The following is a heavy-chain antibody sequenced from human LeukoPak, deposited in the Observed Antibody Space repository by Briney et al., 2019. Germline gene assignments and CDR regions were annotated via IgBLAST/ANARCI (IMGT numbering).Heavy chain of an antibody. CDR1: GFTFSTYS. CDR3: ARVSSTSRKNWFDP. D-gene: IGHD2-2*01. J-gene: IGHJ5*02. Sequence: GGSLRLSCAASGFTFSTYSMNWVRQAPGKGLEWVSSISSSSSYIYYADSVKGRFTISRDNAKNSLYLQMNSLRAEDTAVYYCARVSSTSRKNWFDPWGQGTLVTVSS. CDR2: ISSSSSYI. V-gene: IGHV3-21*01.